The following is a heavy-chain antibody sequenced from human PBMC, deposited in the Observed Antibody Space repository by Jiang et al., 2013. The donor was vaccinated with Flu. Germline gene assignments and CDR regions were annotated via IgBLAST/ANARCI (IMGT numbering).Heavy chain of an antibody. CDR3: ARHWEMATIFHY. Sequence: PGLLKPSETLSLTCTVSGGSISSSSYYWGWIRQPPGKGLEWIGSIYYSGSTYYNPSLKSRVTISVDTSKNQFSLKLSSVTAADTAVYYCARHWEMATIFHYWGQGTLVTVSS. CDR2: IYYSGST. D-gene: IGHD5-24*01. CDR1: GGSISSSSYY. J-gene: IGHJ4*02. V-gene: IGHV4-39*01.